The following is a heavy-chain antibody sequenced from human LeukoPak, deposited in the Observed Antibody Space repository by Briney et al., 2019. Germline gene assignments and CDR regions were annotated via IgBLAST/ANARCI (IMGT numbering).Heavy chain of an antibody. V-gene: IGHV3-15*01. Sequence: GGSLRLSCAASGFTFTDAWMSWVRQTPGKGLECIGRIKSKADGGTIDYAAPVKGRFTISRDDSKNTLYLQMNSLKNEDTAVYYCTTGVTMLRGVILDYWGRGTLVTVSS. CDR2: IKSKADGGTI. CDR3: TTGVTMLRGVILDY. J-gene: IGHJ4*02. D-gene: IGHD3-10*01. CDR1: GFTFTDAW.